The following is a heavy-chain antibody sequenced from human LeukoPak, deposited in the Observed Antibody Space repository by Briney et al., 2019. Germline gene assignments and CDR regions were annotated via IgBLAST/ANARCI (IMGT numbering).Heavy chain of an antibody. Sequence: ASVKVSCKASGYTFTSYDIAWVQQAPGQGLEWMAWISAYNGDTNYAQKLQGRVTMTTDTSTSTAYMELTSLNSDDTAVYYCARDVYCSGGNCYYYFDYWGQGTLVTVSS. CDR3: ARDVYCSGGNCYYYFDY. V-gene: IGHV1-18*01. J-gene: IGHJ4*02. CDR2: ISAYNGDT. CDR1: GYTFTSYD. D-gene: IGHD2-15*01.